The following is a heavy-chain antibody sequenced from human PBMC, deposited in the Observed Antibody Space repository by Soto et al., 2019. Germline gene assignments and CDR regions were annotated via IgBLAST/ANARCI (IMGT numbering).Heavy chain of an antibody. CDR1: GFTFSYHY. Sequence: QVQLVESGGGVVQPGRSLRLSCAASGFTFSYHYMSWVRRAPGKGLEWVSYISSSGGALYYADSVKGRFTISRDNTKNSLYLQMNSLRVEDTAVYYCARDPDTSSKIDFWGQGTLVTVSS. CDR2: ISSSGGAL. CDR3: ARDPDTSSKIDF. V-gene: IGHV3-11*01. J-gene: IGHJ4*02. D-gene: IGHD2-2*01.